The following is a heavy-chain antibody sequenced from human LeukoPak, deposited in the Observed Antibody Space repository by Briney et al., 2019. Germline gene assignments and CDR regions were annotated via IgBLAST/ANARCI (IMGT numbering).Heavy chain of an antibody. CDR2: IYYSGST. CDR3: ARALTSMVRGVQRDSYFDY. CDR1: GGSISSYY. Sequence: SETLSLTCTVSGGSISSYYWSWIRQPPGKGLEWIGYIYYSGSTNYNPSLKSRVTISVDTSKNQFSLKLSSVTAADTAVYYCARALTSMVRGVQRDSYFDYWGQGTLVTVSS. J-gene: IGHJ4*02. D-gene: IGHD3-10*01. V-gene: IGHV4-59*01.